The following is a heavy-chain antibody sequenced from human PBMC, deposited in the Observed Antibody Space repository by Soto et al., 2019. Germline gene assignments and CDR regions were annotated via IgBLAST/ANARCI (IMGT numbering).Heavy chain of an antibody. CDR2: IRRKANSYTT. Sequence: EVQLVESGGGLVQPGGSLRLSCAASGLIFSDYHMDWVRQAPGKGLEWVGRIRRKANSYTTEYAASVKGRFTISRDAPKNPLLVQMASLKSEDTGVYYCAMLGGWSGGSSGMDVWGQGTTVTVSS. D-gene: IGHD6-19*01. CDR1: GLIFSDYH. CDR3: AMLGGWSGGSSGMDV. V-gene: IGHV3-72*01. J-gene: IGHJ6*02.